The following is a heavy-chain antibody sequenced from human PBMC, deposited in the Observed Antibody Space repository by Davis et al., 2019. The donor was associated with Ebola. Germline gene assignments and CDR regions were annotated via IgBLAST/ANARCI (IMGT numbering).Heavy chain of an antibody. CDR1: GFTFSSYA. CDR2: ISGSGGST. CDR3: AKDADSGPWAN. J-gene: IGHJ4*02. V-gene: IGHV3-23*01. D-gene: IGHD6-19*01. Sequence: GESLKISCAASGFTFSSYAMSWVRQAPGKGLEWVSAISGSGGSTYYADSVKGRFTISRDNSKNTLYLQMNSLRAEDTAVYYCAKDADSGPWANWSQGTLVTVSS.